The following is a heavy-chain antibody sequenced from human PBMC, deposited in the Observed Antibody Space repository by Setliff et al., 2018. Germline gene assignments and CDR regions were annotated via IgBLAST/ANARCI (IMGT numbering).Heavy chain of an antibody. J-gene: IGHJ6*03. V-gene: IGHV3-7*01. CDR3: AKSGGYCSSTSCYSYYYYMDV. D-gene: IGHD2-2*02. CDR2: IKQDGSEK. Sequence: GSLRLSCAASGFTFSSYWMSWVRQAPGKGLEWVANIKQDGSEKYYVDSVKGRFTISRDNAKNSLYLQMNSLRAEDTAVYYCAKSGGYCSSTSCYSYYYYMDVWGKGTTVTVSS. CDR1: GFTFSSYW.